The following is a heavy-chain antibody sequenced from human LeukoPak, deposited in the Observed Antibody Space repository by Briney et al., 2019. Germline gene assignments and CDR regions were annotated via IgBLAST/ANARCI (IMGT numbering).Heavy chain of an antibody. D-gene: IGHD2-2*01. J-gene: IGHJ4*02. CDR3: ASEGYCSSTSCYWGNY. CDR2: INPNSGGT. V-gene: IGHV1-2*06. Sequence: GASVKVSCKASGYTFTRYYMHWVRQAPGQGLEWMGRINPNSGGTNYAQKFHGRVTMTRDTSISTAYMEVSRLRSDDTAVYYCASEGYCSSTSCYWGNYWGQGTLVTVSS. CDR1: GYTFTRYY.